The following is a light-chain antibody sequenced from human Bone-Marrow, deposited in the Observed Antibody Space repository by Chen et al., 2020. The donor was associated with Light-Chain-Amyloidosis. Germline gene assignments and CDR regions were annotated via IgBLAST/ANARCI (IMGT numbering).Light chain of an antibody. Sequence: SYELTQPPSVSVSPGQKARITCSGDDLPTKYAYWYQQKPGQAPVLVIHRDTERPSGISERFSGSSSGTTATLTISGVQAVDEADYHCQSADSSCAYEVIFGGGTKLTVL. V-gene: IGLV3-25*03. CDR3: QSADSSCAYEVI. CDR1: DLPTKY. J-gene: IGLJ2*01. CDR2: RDT.